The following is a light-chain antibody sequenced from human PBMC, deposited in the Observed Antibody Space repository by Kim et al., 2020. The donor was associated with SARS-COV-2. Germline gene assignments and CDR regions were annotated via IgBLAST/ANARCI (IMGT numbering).Light chain of an antibody. CDR2: RAP. CDR3: QPYYTFAYP. J-gene: IGKJ2*01. V-gene: IGKV1-5*03. Sequence: ASVGDRVHMTCRVSRTTKGLLAWYQQQTGKAPKLLIYRAPTSEGGVPLRFSRRGSGTEFTLTKKGLPPDDFATYYWQPYYTFAYPLRQGTKL. CDR1: RTTKGL.